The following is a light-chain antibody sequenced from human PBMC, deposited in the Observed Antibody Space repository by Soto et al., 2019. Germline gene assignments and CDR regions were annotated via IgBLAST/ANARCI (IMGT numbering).Light chain of an antibody. J-gene: IGLJ1*01. Sequence: QSALTQPASVSGSPGQSITISCTGTNSDVGSYNLVSWYQQLSRDPKLMISEVNNRPSGVSNRFSGSKSGNTAYLTISGLQVEDEAEYFCFSFTTTSTQVFGTGTKVTVL. CDR2: EVN. CDR1: NSDVGSYNL. CDR3: FSFTTTSTQV. V-gene: IGLV2-14*02.